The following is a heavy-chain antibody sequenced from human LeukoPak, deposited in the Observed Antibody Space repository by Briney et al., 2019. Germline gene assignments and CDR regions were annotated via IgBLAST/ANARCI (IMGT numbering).Heavy chain of an antibody. Sequence: ASVKVSCKVSGYTLTELSMHWVRQAPGKGLEWMGGLDPEDGETIYAQKFQGRVTMTEDTSTDTAYMELSSLRSEDTAVYYCATVRIAGYYYDTKSFDCWGQGTLVTVSS. J-gene: IGHJ4*02. V-gene: IGHV1-24*01. CDR2: LDPEDGET. D-gene: IGHD3-22*01. CDR3: ATVRIAGYYYDTKSFDC. CDR1: GYTLTELS.